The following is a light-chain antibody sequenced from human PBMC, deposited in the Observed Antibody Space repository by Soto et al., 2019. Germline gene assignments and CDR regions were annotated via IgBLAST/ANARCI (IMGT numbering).Light chain of an antibody. CDR3: QQTYITPLT. Sequence: DIQMTQSPSSLSASVGDRVTITCRASQYIYNYLSWYQKKPGKAPKLLIYDASSSQSGVPPRFSGSGSGTDFTLSISSLQPEDFATYYCQQTYITPLTFGGGTKVEIK. J-gene: IGKJ4*01. CDR2: DAS. CDR1: QYIYNY. V-gene: IGKV1-39*01.